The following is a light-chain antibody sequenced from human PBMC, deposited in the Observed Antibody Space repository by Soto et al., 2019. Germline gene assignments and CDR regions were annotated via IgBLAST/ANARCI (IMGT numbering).Light chain of an antibody. Sequence: EIVLTQSPATLFLSPGERATLSCRASQSVSNYLTWYQQKPGQAPRLLIYDASKRATGIPARFSGSGSGTDFTLTISSLQPEDFAVYYCQHHHNWPCTFGQGTKVEIK. CDR1: QSVSNY. CDR2: DAS. CDR3: QHHHNWPCT. V-gene: IGKV3-11*01. J-gene: IGKJ1*01.